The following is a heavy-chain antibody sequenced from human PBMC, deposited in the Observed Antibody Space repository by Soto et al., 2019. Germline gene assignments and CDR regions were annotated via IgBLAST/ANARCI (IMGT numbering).Heavy chain of an antibody. Sequence: PSETLSLTCTVSGGSISDNDYYWSWIRQPPGKGLEWIGTISHTGSAYYNPSLESRVAISVDTSKNQFSLNLDSVTAADTAVYTGARLAFVTIGYTVYGDDVFDLGGKGKMVP. CDR1: GGSISDNDYY. CDR3: ARLAFVTIGYTVYGDDVFDL. V-gene: IGHV4-39*01. CDR2: ISHTGSA. J-gene: IGHJ3*01. D-gene: IGHD3-16*02.